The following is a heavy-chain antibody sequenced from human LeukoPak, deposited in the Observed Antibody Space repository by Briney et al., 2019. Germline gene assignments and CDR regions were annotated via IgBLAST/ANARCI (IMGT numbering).Heavy chain of an antibody. D-gene: IGHD2-2*01. J-gene: IGHJ5*02. Sequence: ASVKVSCKASGGTFSSYAISWVRQAPGQGLEWMGGIIPIFGTANYAQKFQGRVTITTDESTSTAYMGLSSLRSEDTAVYYCARDIVVVPAAIHWFDPWGQGTLVTVSS. V-gene: IGHV1-69*05. CDR1: GGTFSSYA. CDR2: IIPIFGTA. CDR3: ARDIVVVPAAIHWFDP.